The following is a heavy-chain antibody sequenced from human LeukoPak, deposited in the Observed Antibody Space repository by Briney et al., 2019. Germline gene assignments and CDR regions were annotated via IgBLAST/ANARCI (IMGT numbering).Heavy chain of an antibody. CDR2: IYNSGST. J-gene: IGHJ4*02. CDR3: ARDRNYGWRYFDY. D-gene: IGHD3-16*01. V-gene: IGHV4-59*01. Sequence: SETLSLTCTVSGGSISSYYWSWIRQPPGKGLEWIGYIYNSGSTNYNPSLKSRVTISVDTSKNQFSLKLSSVTAADTAVYYCARDRNYGWRYFDYWGQGTLVTVSS. CDR1: GGSISSYY.